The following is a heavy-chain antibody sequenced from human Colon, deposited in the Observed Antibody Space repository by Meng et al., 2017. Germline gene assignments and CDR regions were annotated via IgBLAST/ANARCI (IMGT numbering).Heavy chain of an antibody. J-gene: IGHJ4*02. D-gene: IGHD3-16*01. V-gene: IGHV4-59*01. CDR2: IYYNGNT. CDR1: GGSLRRYS. Sequence: QVQVEEAGPGLVTPSETLSLTCTVSGGSLRRYSWSWLRQPPGKGLEWIGYIYYNGNTNYNPSLKSRVNVSLDTSKNQFSLNVRSVTAADTAVYYCARDYWGSLDFWGQGILVTVSS. CDR3: ARDYWGSLDF.